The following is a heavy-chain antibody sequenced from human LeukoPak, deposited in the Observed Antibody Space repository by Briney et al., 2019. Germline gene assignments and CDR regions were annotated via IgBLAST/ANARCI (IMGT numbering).Heavy chain of an antibody. CDR1: GFTFSSNS. Sequence: GGSLRLSCAGSGFTFSSNSMSWVRQAPGKGLEWVSFIYSGGNTHYSDSVKGRFTISRDNSKNTLYLQMNSLRADDTAVYYCARRAGEYSHPYDYWGQGTLVTVSS. D-gene: IGHD4-17*01. J-gene: IGHJ4*02. CDR2: IYSGGNT. CDR3: ARRAGEYSHPYDY. V-gene: IGHV3-53*01.